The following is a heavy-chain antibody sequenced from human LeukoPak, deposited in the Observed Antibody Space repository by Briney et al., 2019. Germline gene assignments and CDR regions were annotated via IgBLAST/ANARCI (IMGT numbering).Heavy chain of an antibody. CDR3: ARGRTTFPRNYGMDV. D-gene: IGHD2/OR15-2a*01. Sequence: PSEPLSLTCTVSGGSISSYYWSWIRQPPGKGLEWIGYIYYSGSTNYNPSLKSRVTISVDTSKNQFSLKLSSVTAADTAVYYCARGRTTFPRNYGMDVWGQGTTVTVSS. CDR2: IYYSGST. CDR1: GGSISSYY. V-gene: IGHV4-59*01. J-gene: IGHJ6*02.